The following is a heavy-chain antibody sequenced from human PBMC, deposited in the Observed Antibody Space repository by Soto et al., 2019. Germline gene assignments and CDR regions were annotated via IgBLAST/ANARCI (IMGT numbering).Heavy chain of an antibody. V-gene: IGHV3-64D*06. Sequence: GGSLRLSCSASGFTFSSYAMHWVRQAPGKRLGYVSGVRGNGDPPFYADSVKGRFTISRDNSKNTLYLQMSSLSADDPAVYYCVKSRGGNNFDFFDWGQGALVTVSS. D-gene: IGHD5-12*01. CDR2: VRGNGDPP. CDR1: GFTFSSYA. J-gene: IGHJ4*02. CDR3: VKSRGGNNFDFFD.